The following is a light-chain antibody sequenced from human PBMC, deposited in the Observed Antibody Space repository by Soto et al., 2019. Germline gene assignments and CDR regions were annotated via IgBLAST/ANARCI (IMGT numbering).Light chain of an antibody. CDR2: EVS. Sequence: QSVLTQPASVSGSPGQSITISCTGTSSDVGGYNYVSWYQQHPGKAPKLMIYEVSNQPSGVSNRFSGSKSGNTASLTISGLQAEDEADYYCSSYTSSSTRVFGTGTKLAVL. CDR1: SSDVGGYNY. CDR3: SSYTSSSTRV. V-gene: IGLV2-14*01. J-gene: IGLJ1*01.